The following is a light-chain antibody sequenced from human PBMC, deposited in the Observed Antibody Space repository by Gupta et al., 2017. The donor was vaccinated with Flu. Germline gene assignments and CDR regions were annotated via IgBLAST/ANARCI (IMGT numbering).Light chain of an antibody. CDR2: YDD. CDR3: ASWDDGLKSGV. CDR1: NSNIGKNT. Sequence: QPVLTQPPSVSEAPRQRVTMSCSGSNSNIGKNTVNWYQQLPGKAPKLLIYYDDLLPSGVSDRFSGSKAGTSASPDIRGLQSEDEAQYFCASWDDGLKSGVFGGGTKLTVL. J-gene: IGLJ3*02. V-gene: IGLV1-36*01.